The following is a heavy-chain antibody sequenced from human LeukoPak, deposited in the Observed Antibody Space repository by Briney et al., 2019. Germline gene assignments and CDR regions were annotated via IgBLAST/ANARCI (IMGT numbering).Heavy chain of an antibody. Sequence: GGSLRLSCAASGFTFSSYGMHWVRQAPGKGLEWVAVISYDGSNKYYADSVKGRFTISRDNSKNTLYLQMNSLRAEDTAVYYCAKEEVWFGEFSSGMDVWGQGTTVTVSS. CDR3: AKEEVWFGEFSSGMDV. D-gene: IGHD3-10*01. V-gene: IGHV3-30*18. CDR2: ISYDGSNK. CDR1: GFTFSSYG. J-gene: IGHJ6*02.